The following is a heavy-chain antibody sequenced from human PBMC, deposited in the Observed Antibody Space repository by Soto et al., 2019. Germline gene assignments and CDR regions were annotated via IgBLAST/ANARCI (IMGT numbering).Heavy chain of an antibody. CDR2: ISGSGGST. Sequence: GGSLRLSCAASGFTFSSYAMSWVRQAPGKGLEWVSAISGSGGSTYYADSVKGRFTISRDNSKNTLYLQMNSLRAEDTAVYYCVNNFPGIAAAGTVGPDYWGQGTLVTVSS. V-gene: IGHV3-23*01. CDR3: VNNFPGIAAAGTVGPDY. D-gene: IGHD6-13*01. CDR1: GFTFSSYA. J-gene: IGHJ4*02.